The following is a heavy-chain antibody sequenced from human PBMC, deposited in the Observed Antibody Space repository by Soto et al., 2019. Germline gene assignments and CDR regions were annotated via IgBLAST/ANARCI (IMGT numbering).Heavy chain of an antibody. CDR1: GFPFSSRA. J-gene: IGHJ5*02. Sequence: EVQLLESGGGLVQPGGSLRLSCAASGFPFSSRAMSWVRQAPGKGLEWVSAISGSGTITYYADSVKGRFTISTDTSKNTLYLQMNSLRADDTAVYDCAEWARYCSGADCRAWGQGTLVTVSS. V-gene: IGHV3-23*01. CDR2: ISGSGTIT. D-gene: IGHD2-15*01. CDR3: AEWARYCSGADCRA.